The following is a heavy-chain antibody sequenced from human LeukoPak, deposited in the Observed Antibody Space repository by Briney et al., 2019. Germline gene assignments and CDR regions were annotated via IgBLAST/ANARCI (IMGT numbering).Heavy chain of an antibody. V-gene: IGHV1-2*02. J-gene: IGHJ4*02. Sequence: ASVKVSCKASGYTFTGYYMHWVRQAPGQGLEWMGWINPNSGGTNYAQKFQGRVTMTRDTSISTAYMELSRLRSDDAAVYYCARAISGSYYDYWGQGTLVVVSS. CDR1: GYTFTGYY. CDR2: INPNSGGT. CDR3: ARAISGSYYDY. D-gene: IGHD1-26*01.